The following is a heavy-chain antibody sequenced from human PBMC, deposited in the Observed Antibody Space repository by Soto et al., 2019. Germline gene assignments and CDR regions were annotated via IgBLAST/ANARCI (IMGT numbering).Heavy chain of an antibody. J-gene: IGHJ4*02. CDR2: INPNSGGT. D-gene: IGHD1-26*01. CDR1: GYTFTGYY. CDR3: ARDASRRNGSYFHKAGNDY. Sequence: ASVKVSCKASGYTFTGYYMHWVRQAPGQGLEWMGWINPNSGGTSYAQKFQGRVTVTIDTSTSTVYMELNSLRSEDTAVYYCARDASRRNGSYFHKAGNDYWGKGTLVTVSS. V-gene: IGHV1-2*02.